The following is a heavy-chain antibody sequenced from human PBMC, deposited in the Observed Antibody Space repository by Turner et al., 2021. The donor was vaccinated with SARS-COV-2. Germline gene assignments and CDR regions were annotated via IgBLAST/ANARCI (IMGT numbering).Heavy chain of an antibody. CDR3: ARPLGGNDYRGLEY. CDR2: ISYDGTNK. D-gene: IGHD1-1*01. J-gene: IGHJ4*02. V-gene: IGHV3-30-3*01. CDR1: GFTFSSYA. Sequence: QVQLVESGGGVVQPGKSLRLSCAASGFTFSSYAIHWVRQAPGKGLEWVAVISYDGTNKYYADSVKGRFTFSRDDSKNTLYLQMNSLRTEDTAVYYCARPLGGNDYRGLEYWGQGTLVTVSS.